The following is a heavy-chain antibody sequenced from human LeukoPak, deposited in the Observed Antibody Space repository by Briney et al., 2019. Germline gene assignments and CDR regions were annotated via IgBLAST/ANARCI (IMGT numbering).Heavy chain of an antibody. Sequence: SETLSLTCTVSGGSISSYYWSWIRQPPGKGLEWIGYIYYSGSTNYNPSLKSRVTISVDTSKNQFSLKLSSVTAADTAVYYCAVAGDYYDSSGSAGYFDYWGQGTLVTVSS. D-gene: IGHD3-22*01. J-gene: IGHJ4*02. V-gene: IGHV4-59*12. CDR3: AVAGDYYDSSGSAGYFDY. CDR1: GGSISSYY. CDR2: IYYSGST.